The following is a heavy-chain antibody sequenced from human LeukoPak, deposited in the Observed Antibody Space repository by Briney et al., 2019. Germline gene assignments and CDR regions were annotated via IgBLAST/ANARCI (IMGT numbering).Heavy chain of an antibody. Sequence: GGSLRLSCAASGFTFSSYAMSWVRQAPGKGLEWVSAISGSGGSTYYADSVKGRFTISRDNSKNTLYLQMNSLRAEDTAVYYCAKDQKQRAITIFGVVTPTFDYWGQGTLVTVSS. J-gene: IGHJ4*02. D-gene: IGHD3-3*01. CDR1: GFTFSSYA. V-gene: IGHV3-23*01. CDR3: AKDQKQRAITIFGVVTPTFDY. CDR2: ISGSGGST.